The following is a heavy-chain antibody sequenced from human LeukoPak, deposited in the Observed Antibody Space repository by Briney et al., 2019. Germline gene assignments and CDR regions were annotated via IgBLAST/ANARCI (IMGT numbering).Heavy chain of an antibody. CDR1: GYTFTSYY. CDR2: INPSGGST. Sequence: ASVKVSCKASGYTFTSYYMHWVRQAPGQGLEWMGIINPSGGSTSYAQKFQGRVTMTRDTSTSTVCMELSSLRSEDTAVYYCAKEMATMGYFDYWGQGTLVTVSS. D-gene: IGHD5-24*01. CDR3: AKEMATMGYFDY. J-gene: IGHJ4*02. V-gene: IGHV1-46*01.